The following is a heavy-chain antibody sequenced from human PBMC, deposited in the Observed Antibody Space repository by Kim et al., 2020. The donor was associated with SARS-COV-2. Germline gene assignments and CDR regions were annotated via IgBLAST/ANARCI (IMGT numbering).Heavy chain of an antibody. CDR1: GGSISSSSYY. J-gene: IGHJ4*02. V-gene: IGHV4-39*07. CDR3: ATVGYSGPDY. D-gene: IGHD5-12*01. CDR2: IYDSGST. Sequence: SETLSLTCGVSGGSISSSSYYWGWIRQPPGKGLEWIGSIYDSGSTYYNPSLKSRVTISVDTSKNEFSLKVRSVTASDTAVYYCATVGYSGPDYWGQGTLV.